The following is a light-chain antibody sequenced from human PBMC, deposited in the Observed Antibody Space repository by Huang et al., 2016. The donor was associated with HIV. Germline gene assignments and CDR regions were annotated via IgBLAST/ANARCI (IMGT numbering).Light chain of an antibody. CDR3: QQYSNWPPLT. CDR2: GAS. V-gene: IGKV3-15*01. Sequence: EIVMTQSPATLSVSPGERVTLSCRASQSVTNNLAWYQQKPGQAPRLLIYGASTRATGFPARFSGSGSGTYFTLTISSLQSEDFGLYFCQQYSNWPPLTFGQGTRLEIK. CDR1: QSVTNN. J-gene: IGKJ5*01.